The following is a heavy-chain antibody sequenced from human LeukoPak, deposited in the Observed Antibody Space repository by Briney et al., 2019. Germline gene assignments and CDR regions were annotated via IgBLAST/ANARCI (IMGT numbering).Heavy chain of an antibody. J-gene: IGHJ4*02. D-gene: IGHD3-3*01. CDR2: ISAYNGNT. V-gene: IGHV1-18*01. CDR1: GYTFTSYG. CDR3: ARVQYYDFWSGSDY. Sequence: GASVKVSCKASGYTFTSYGISWVRQAPGQGLEWMGWISAYNGNTNYAQKLQGRVTMTTDTSTSTAYMERRSLRSDDTAVYYCARVQYYDFWSGSDYWGQGTLVTVSS.